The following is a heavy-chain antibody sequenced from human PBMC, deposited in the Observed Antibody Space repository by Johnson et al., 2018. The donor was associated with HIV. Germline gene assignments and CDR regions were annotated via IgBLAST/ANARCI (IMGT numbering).Heavy chain of an antibody. Sequence: VQLVESGGGLVQPGRSLRLSCAASGFTFDDFAMHWVRQAPGKGLEWVSGISWNSNSIGYADSVKGRFTISRDNAKNSLYLQMNSLRAEDTALYYCAREVRYNLNQVPAFDIWGQGTMVTVSS. CDR2: ISWNSNSI. J-gene: IGHJ3*02. CDR1: GFTFDDFA. CDR3: AREVRYNLNQVPAFDI. D-gene: IGHD1-20*01. V-gene: IGHV3-9*01.